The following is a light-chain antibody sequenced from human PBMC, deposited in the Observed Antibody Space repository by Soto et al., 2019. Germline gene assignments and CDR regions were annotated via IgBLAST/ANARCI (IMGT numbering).Light chain of an antibody. CDR2: AAS. J-gene: IGKJ4*01. Sequence: DIQMTQSPSAMSASVGDRVTINCRASQGINSYLAWFQQKPGKVPKRLIYAASNLESGVPSRFSGSGSGTEFTPTINSLQPEDFATYFCLQYSGYVPTFGGGTKVDIK. CDR3: LQYSGYVPT. V-gene: IGKV1-17*03. CDR1: QGINSY.